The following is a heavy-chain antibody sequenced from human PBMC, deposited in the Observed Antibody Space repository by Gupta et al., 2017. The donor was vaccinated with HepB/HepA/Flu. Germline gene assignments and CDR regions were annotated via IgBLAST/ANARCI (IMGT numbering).Heavy chain of an antibody. V-gene: IGHV1-2*02. D-gene: IGHD7-27*01. Sequence: QVQLVKSGTDVKKPGASLKVSCKASGYSFSDHFLHWIRQAPGQGLEWMGWIKPDTGVTHYAQQFQGRVTLTTDTSIGTAYMELSSLTSDDTAVYYCARDHNWGPDYWGQGTMVTVSS. CDR2: IKPDTGVT. J-gene: IGHJ4*02. CDR3: ARDHNWGPDY. CDR1: GYSFSDHF.